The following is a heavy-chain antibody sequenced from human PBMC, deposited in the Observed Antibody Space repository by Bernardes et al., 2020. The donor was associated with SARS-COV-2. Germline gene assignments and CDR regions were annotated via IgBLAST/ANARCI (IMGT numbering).Heavy chain of an antibody. Sequence: ASVKVSCKASGYTFTGYYMHWVRQAPGQGLEWMGWINPNSGGTNYAQKFQGWVTMTRDTSISTAYMELSRLRSDDTAVYYCARDAARYYDILTGQIRGMDVWGQGTTVTVSS. CDR1: GYTFTGYY. D-gene: IGHD3-9*01. CDR2: INPNSGGT. V-gene: IGHV1-2*04. J-gene: IGHJ6*02. CDR3: ARDAARYYDILTGQIRGMDV.